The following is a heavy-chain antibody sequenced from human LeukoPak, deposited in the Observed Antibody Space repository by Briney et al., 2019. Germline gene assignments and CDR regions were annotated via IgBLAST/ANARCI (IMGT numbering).Heavy chain of an antibody. D-gene: IGHD3-22*01. CDR1: GFTFSNYA. CDR3: TRDYLYYYDSSGYWDPPAAFDI. V-gene: IGHV3-23*01. CDR2: ISGSTGST. J-gene: IGHJ3*02. Sequence: GGSLRLSCAASGFTFSNYAMNWVRQAPGKGLEWVSLISGSTGSTYYADSVKGRFSISRDNSKNTVYLQMNSLRVEDTAVYYCTRDYLYYYDSSGYWDPPAAFDIWGQGTMVTVSS.